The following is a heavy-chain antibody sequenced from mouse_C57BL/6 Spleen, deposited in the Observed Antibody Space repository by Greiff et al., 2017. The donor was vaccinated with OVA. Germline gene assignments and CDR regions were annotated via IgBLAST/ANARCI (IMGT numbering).Heavy chain of an antibody. CDR1: GYTFTSYG. Sequence: EVQLQQSGAELVRPGSSVKLSCKTSGYTFTSYGIHWVKQRPGQGLEWIGCIYTGYGYTEYNEKFMGKATLTADTSSNTAYMERSSLTSDDSAIDYCARGGLGYWYFDDWGTGTTVTGSS. CDR2: IYTGYGYT. D-gene: IGHD4-1*01. V-gene: IGHV1-58*01. CDR3: ARGGLGYWYFDD. J-gene: IGHJ1*03.